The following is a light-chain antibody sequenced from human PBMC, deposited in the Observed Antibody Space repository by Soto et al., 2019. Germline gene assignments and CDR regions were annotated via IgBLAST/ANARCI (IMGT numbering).Light chain of an antibody. J-gene: IGLJ1*01. Sequence: QSVLTQPASVSGSPGQSITISCTGTSSDVGDYNYVSWYQQHSGKAPKLMIYEVSYRPSGVSNSFSGSKSGNTASLTISGLQAEDEADYYCSSYTGSRTLVFGTGTKLTVL. CDR2: EVS. V-gene: IGLV2-14*01. CDR1: SSDVGDYNY. CDR3: SSYTGSRTLV.